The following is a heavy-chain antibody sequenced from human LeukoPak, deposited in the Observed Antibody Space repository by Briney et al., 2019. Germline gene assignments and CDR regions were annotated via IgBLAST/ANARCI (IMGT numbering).Heavy chain of an antibody. D-gene: IGHD1-26*01. CDR2: IYYSGST. CDR3: ARGQTLVGALHF. V-gene: IGHV4-59*08. Sequence: SETLSLTCTVSGGSISSYYWSWIRQPPGKGLEWIGYIYYSGSTNYNPSLKSRVTISVDTSKNQFSLKLSSVTAADTAVYYCARGQTLVGALHFWGQGTLVTVSS. J-gene: IGHJ4*02. CDR1: GGSISSYY.